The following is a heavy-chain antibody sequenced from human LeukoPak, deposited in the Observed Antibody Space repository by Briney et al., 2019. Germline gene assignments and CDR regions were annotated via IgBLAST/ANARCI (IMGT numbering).Heavy chain of an antibody. Sequence: PGRSLRLSCAASGFTFSSYAMHWIRKAPGKGLEWVAVISYDGSNKYYADSVKGRFTISRDNSNNTLYLQMNSLRAEDTAVYYCARDRLSSGWAYFDYWGQGTLVTVSS. CDR2: ISYDGSNK. CDR3: ARDRLSSGWAYFDY. V-gene: IGHV3-30*04. D-gene: IGHD6-19*01. CDR1: GFTFSSYA. J-gene: IGHJ4*02.